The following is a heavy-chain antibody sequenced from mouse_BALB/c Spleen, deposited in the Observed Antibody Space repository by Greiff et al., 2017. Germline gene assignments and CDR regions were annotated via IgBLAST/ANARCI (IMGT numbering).Heavy chain of an antibody. V-gene: IGHV14-3*02. J-gene: IGHJ4*01. CDR1: GFNIKDTY. D-gene: IGHD2-3*01. CDR2: IDPANGNT. CDR3: ARIYDGYYVGAMAY. Sequence: VHVKQSGAELVKPGASVKLSCTASGFNIKDTYMHWVKQRPEQGLEWIGRIDPANGNTKYDPKFQGKATITADTSSNTAYLQLSSLTSEDTAVYYGARIYDGYYVGAMAYGGQGTSVTVSS.